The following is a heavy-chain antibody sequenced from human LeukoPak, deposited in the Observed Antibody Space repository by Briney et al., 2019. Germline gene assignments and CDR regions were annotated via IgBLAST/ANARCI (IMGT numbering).Heavy chain of an antibody. CDR2: TYTGGNS. J-gene: IGHJ3*02. Sequence: PGGSLRLSCAASGFTVSSIHMVWVRQAPGKGLEWVSVTYTGGNSYYVDSVKGRFIISRDISKNTLYLQMNSLRAEDSALYYCARGGRGSAAVVAPRSFDIWGQGTMVTVSS. V-gene: IGHV3-53*01. D-gene: IGHD3-22*01. CDR1: GFTVSSIH. CDR3: ARGGRGSAAVVAPRSFDI.